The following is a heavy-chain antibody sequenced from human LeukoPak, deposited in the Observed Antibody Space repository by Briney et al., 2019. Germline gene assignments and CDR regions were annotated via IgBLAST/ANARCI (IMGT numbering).Heavy chain of an antibody. J-gene: IGHJ1*01. Sequence: GGSLRLSYATSGFSFDDYAMHWVRQTPGKGLEWVSGISWNGDKLDYADSVKGRFIISRDNAKNSLYLQMHSLRAEDTALYYCTKQLVYGFFQEWGQGTLVTVSS. CDR1: GFSFDDYA. D-gene: IGHD5-24*01. V-gene: IGHV3-9*01. CDR2: ISWNGDKL. CDR3: TKQLVYGFFQE.